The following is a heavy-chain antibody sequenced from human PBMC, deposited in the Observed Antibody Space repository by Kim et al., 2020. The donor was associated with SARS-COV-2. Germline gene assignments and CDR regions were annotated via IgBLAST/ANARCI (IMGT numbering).Heavy chain of an antibody. D-gene: IGHD5-12*01. V-gene: IGHV5-51*01. Sequence: GESLKISCKGSGYSFTSYWIGWVRQMPGKGLEWMGIIYPGDSDTRYSPSFQGQVTISADKSISTAYLQWSSLKASDTAMYYCARYNPTNYYYYGMDVWGQGTTVTVSS. CDR2: IYPGDSDT. CDR1: GYSFTSYW. J-gene: IGHJ6*02. CDR3: ARYNPTNYYYYGMDV.